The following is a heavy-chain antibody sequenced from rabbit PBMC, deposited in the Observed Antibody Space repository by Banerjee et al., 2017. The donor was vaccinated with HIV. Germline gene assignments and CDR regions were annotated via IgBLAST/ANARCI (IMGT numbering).Heavy chain of an antibody. Sequence: QEQLEESGGGLVKPEGSLTLTCKASGFSFSNRYVMCWVRQAPGKGLEWIACINTSSGNTVYATWAKGRFTISKTSWTTVTLQMTSLTAADTAGYFCARDLAGAIGWNFNLWGQGTLVTVS. D-gene: IGHD4-1*01. CDR3: ARDLAGAIGWNFNL. J-gene: IGHJ4*01. CDR1: GFSFSNRYV. CDR2: INTSSGNT. V-gene: IGHV1S45*01.